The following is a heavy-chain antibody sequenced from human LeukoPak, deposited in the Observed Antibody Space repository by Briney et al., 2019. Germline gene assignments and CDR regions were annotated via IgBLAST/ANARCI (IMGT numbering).Heavy chain of an antibody. V-gene: IGHV3-23*01. J-gene: IGHJ4*02. CDR3: ARQRWLQFYCFDY. CDR2: ISGSGGST. D-gene: IGHD5-24*01. Sequence: PGGSLRLSCAASGFTFSNYAMSWVRQAPGKGLEWVSAISGSGGSTYYADSVKGRFTISRDNSKNTLYLQMNSLRAEDTAVYYCARQRWLQFYCFDYWGQGTLVTVSS. CDR1: GFTFSNYA.